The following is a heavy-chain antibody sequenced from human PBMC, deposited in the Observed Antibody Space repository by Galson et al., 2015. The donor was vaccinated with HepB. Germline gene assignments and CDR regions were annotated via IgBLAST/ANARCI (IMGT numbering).Heavy chain of an antibody. CDR1: GFTFSSYS. D-gene: IGHD1-26*01. Sequence: SLRLSCAASGFTFSSYSMNWVRQAPGKGLEWVSYISSSSSTIYYADSVKGRFTISRDNAKNSLYLQMNSLRDEDTAVYYCARAEWELLQPGAFDIWGQGTMVTVSS. CDR3: ARAEWELLQPGAFDI. V-gene: IGHV3-48*02. CDR2: ISSSSSTI. J-gene: IGHJ3*02.